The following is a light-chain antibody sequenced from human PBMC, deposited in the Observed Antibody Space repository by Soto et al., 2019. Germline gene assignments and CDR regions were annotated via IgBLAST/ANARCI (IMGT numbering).Light chain of an antibody. V-gene: IGKV3-20*01. CDR2: VAS. CDR1: QSVRSSN. J-gene: IGKJ3*01. CDR3: QHYGSSPPFT. Sequence: EIVLTQSPGTLSLSPGERATLSCRASQSVRSSNLAWYQQKPGQAPRLLIYVASSRVTGIPDRFSGSGSGTDFTLTISRLEPEDFAVYYCQHYGSSPPFTFGPGTKVDIK.